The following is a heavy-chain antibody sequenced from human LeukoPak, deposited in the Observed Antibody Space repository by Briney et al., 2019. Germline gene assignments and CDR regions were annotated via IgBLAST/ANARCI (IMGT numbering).Heavy chain of an antibody. D-gene: IGHD6-13*01. Sequence: GGSLRLSCAASGFTFSSYSMNWVRQAPGKGLEWVSSISSSSSYIYYADSVKGRFTISRDNAKNSLYLQMNSLRAEDTAVYYCAREIAVAGGYYYYYGMDVWGQGTTVTVSS. CDR3: AREIAVAGGYYYYYGMDV. CDR2: ISSSSSYI. V-gene: IGHV3-21*01. J-gene: IGHJ6*02. CDR1: GFTFSSYS.